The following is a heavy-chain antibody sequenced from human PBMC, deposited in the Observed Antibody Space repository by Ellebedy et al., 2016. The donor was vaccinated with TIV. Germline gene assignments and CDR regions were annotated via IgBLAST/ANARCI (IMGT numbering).Heavy chain of an antibody. CDR3: ARKRVVVVAATPHWYYYYGMDV. CDR1: GGSISSGDYY. V-gene: IGHV4-30-4*02. J-gene: IGHJ6*02. Sequence: SETLSLTXTVSGGSISSGDYYWSWIRQPPGKGLEWIGYIYYSGSTYYNPSLKSRVTISVDTSKNQFSLKLSSVTAADTAVYYCARKRVVVVAATPHWYYYYGMDVWGQGTTVTVSS. CDR2: IYYSGST. D-gene: IGHD2-15*01.